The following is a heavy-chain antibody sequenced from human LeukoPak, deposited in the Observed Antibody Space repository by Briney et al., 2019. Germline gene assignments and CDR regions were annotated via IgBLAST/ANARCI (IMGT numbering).Heavy chain of an antibody. CDR2: ISSSGSTI. CDR1: GFTFSDYY. D-gene: IGHD2-15*01. Sequence: PGGSLRLSCAASGFTFSDYYMSWIRQAPGKGLEWVSYISSSGSTIYYADSVKGRFTISRDNAKNSLYLQMNSLRAEDTAVYYCAKGTLEYCSGASCYPFDSWGQGTLVTVSS. CDR3: AKGTLEYCSGASCYPFDS. J-gene: IGHJ4*02. V-gene: IGHV3-11*01.